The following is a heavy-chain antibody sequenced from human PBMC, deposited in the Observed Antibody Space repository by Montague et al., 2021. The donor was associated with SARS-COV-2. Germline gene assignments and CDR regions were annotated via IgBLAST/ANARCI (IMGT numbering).Heavy chain of an antibody. V-gene: IGHV2-5*02. CDR2: IYWDDDK. J-gene: IGHJ3*02. CDR3: AHRRGLLLSDAFDI. D-gene: IGHD1-26*01. Sequence: GWVRQMPGKGLEWLALIYWDDDKRYSPSLKSRLTITKDTSKNQVVLTMTNMDPVDTATYYCAHRRGLLLSDAFDIWGQGTMVTVSS.